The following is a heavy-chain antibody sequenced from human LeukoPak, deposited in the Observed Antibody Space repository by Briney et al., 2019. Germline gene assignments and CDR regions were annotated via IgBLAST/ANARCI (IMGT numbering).Heavy chain of an antibody. Sequence: SETLSLTCTVSGGSISSSSYYWGWLRQPPGKGLEWIGSIYYSGSTYYNPSLKSRVTISVDTSKNQFSLKLSSVTAADTAVYYCASRYSSSSGGDYWGQGTLVTVSS. CDR2: IYYSGST. CDR1: GGSISSSSYY. V-gene: IGHV4-39*07. CDR3: ASRYSSSSGGDY. J-gene: IGHJ4*02. D-gene: IGHD6-6*01.